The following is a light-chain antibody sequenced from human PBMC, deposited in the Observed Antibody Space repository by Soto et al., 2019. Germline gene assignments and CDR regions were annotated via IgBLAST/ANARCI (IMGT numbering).Light chain of an antibody. V-gene: IGKV3D-15*01. J-gene: IGKJ1*01. CDR1: QPVSDK. CDR3: QQYNNSLWT. CDR2: GAS. Sequence: EVVITQSPSNLSVSPGVGATLSCWASQPVSDKLAWYQQKPGQAPRLLIYGASSRATGIPDRFSGSGSGTDFTLTISRLEPEDFAVYYCQQYNNSLWTFGQGTKVDIK.